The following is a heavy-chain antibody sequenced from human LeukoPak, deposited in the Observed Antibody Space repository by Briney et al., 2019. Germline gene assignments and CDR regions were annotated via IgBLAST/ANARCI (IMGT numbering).Heavy chain of an antibody. J-gene: IGHJ3*02. CDR2: IYYSGST. D-gene: IGHD3-22*01. CDR1: GGSISSYY. Sequence: SETLSLTCTVSGGSISSYYWSWIRQPPGKGLEWIGYIYYSGSTNYNPSLKSRVTISVDTSKNQFSLKLSSVTAADTAVYYCAGYGSSVGAFDIWGQGTMVTVSS. CDR3: AGYGSSVGAFDI. V-gene: IGHV4-59*12.